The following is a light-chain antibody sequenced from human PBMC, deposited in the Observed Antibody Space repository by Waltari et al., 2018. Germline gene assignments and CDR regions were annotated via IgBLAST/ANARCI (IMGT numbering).Light chain of an antibody. CDR1: RSDVGGYNY. CDR3: SSYAGSNKLV. J-gene: IGLJ3*02. Sequence: QSALTQPPSASGSPGQSVTISCTGPRSDVGGYNYVAWYQQHPGKAPKLMIYDVNKRPSGVPDRFSGSKSGNTAALTVSGLQAEDEADYYCSSYAGSNKLVFGGGTKLTVL. V-gene: IGLV2-8*01. CDR2: DVN.